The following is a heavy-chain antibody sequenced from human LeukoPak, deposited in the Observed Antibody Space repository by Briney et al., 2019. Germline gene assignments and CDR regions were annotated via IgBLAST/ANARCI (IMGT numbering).Heavy chain of an antibody. CDR1: GFTFSDYY. D-gene: IGHD5-24*01. V-gene: IGHV3-11*01. Sequence: GGSLRLPCAASGFTFSDYYMSWIRQAPGKGLECISYISSSGSITHYADSVKGRFTISRDNAKNSLYLQMNSLRDEDTAVYYCARLPPGRWLRYWYFDLWGRGTLVTVSS. J-gene: IGHJ2*01. CDR2: ISSSGSIT. CDR3: ARLPPGRWLRYWYFDL.